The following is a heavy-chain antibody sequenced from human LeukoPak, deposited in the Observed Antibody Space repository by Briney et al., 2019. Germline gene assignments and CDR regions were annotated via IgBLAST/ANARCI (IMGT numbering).Heavy chain of an antibody. CDR2: MNPNSGNT. V-gene: IGHV1-8*01. D-gene: IGHD6-13*01. CDR3: ARRSSSWYNWFDP. Sequence: ASVKVSCKASGYTFTSYDINWVRQATGQGLEWMGWMNPNSGNTGYAQKFQGRVTMTRNTPISTAYMELSSLRSEDTAVYHCARRSSSWYNWFDPWGQGTLVTVSS. J-gene: IGHJ5*02. CDR1: GYTFTSYD.